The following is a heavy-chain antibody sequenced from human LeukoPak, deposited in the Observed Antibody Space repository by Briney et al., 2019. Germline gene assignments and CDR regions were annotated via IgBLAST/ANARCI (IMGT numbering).Heavy chain of an antibody. J-gene: IGHJ4*02. CDR2: ISWNSGSI. V-gene: IGHV3-9*01. D-gene: IGHD6-13*01. CDR1: GFTFDDYA. Sequence: GRSLRLSCSASGFTFDDYAMHWVRQAPGKGLEWVSGISWNSGSIGYADSVKGRFTISRGNAKNSLYLQMNSLRAEDTALYYCAKGGIAAKYYFDYWGQGTLVTVSS. CDR3: AKGGIAAKYYFDY.